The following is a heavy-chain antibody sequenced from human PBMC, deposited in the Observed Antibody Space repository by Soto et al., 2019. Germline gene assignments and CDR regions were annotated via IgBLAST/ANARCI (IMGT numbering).Heavy chain of an antibody. D-gene: IGHD3-16*01. J-gene: IGHJ6*02. CDR3: AREQNDGYYGMDV. Sequence: GGSLRLSCAASGFTFSSYSMNWVRQAPGKGLEWVSSISSSSSYIYYADSVKGRFTISRDNAKNSLYLQMNSLRAEDTAVYCCAREQNDGYYGMDVWGQGTTVTVSS. V-gene: IGHV3-21*01. CDR2: ISSSSSYI. CDR1: GFTFSSYS.